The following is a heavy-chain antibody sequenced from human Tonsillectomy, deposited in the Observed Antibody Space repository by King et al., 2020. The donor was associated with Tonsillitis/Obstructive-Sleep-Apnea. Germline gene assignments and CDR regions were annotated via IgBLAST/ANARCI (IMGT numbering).Heavy chain of an antibody. CDR3: ARLGGSSSLSRWFDP. V-gene: IGHV1-2*02. Sequence: VQLVQSGAEVKKPGASVKVSCKASGYTFIGYYMHWVRQAPGQGLEWMGWINPNSGGTNYAQKFQGRVTMTRDTSISTAYMELSRLRSDDTAVYYCARLGGSSSLSRWFDPWGQGTRVIVSA. CDR2: INPNSGGT. D-gene: IGHD6-6*01. J-gene: IGHJ5*02. CDR1: GYTFIGYY.